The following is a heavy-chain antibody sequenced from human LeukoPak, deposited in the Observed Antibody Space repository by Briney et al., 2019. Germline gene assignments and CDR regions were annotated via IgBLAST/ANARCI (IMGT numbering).Heavy chain of an antibody. CDR1: GYTFTDYY. V-gene: IGHV1-2*02. D-gene: IGHD4-17*01. CDR2: INPNSGGT. CDR3: ARQLPGTVTWDDAFDI. Sequence: ASVKVSCKASGYTFTDYYIHWVRQAPGQGLEWMGWINPNSGGTNYAQKFQGRVTMTRDTSISTAYMELSRLRSDDTAVYYCARQLPGTVTWDDAFDIWGQGTMVTVSS. J-gene: IGHJ3*02.